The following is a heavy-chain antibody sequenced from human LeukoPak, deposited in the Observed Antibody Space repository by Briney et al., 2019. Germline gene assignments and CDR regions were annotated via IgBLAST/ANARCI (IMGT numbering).Heavy chain of an antibody. V-gene: IGHV3-21*01. D-gene: IGHD6-19*01. CDR1: GFTFSSSS. J-gene: IGHJ4*02. Sequence: GSLRLSCVDSGFTFSSSSMSWVRQASGKGLEWVSSISSSSDYIYYADSVKGRFTISRDNAKNSVYLQMNSLRAEDTAVYYCARDSSGWHYFDYWGQGTLVTVSS. CDR2: ISSSSDYI. CDR3: ARDSSGWHYFDY.